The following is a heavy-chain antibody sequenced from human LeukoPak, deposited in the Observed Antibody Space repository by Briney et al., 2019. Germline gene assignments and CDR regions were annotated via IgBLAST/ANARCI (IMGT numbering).Heavy chain of an antibody. Sequence: PGGSLRLSCAASGITFSNYAMSWVRQAPGKEPEWVANIKEDGSEKYYEDSVRGRFTISRDNAKNTLYLDMNSLRAEDTAVFYCATDQDHGYFRQWGQGTLVTVSS. V-gene: IGHV3-7*01. CDR1: GITFSNYA. J-gene: IGHJ1*01. D-gene: IGHD4-17*01. CDR3: ATDQDHGYFRQ. CDR2: IKEDGSEK.